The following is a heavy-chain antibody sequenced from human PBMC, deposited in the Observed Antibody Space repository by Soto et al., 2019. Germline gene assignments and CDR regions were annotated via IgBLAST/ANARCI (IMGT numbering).Heavy chain of an antibody. CDR1: GYTFTGYY. CDR3: ARDFCSGGSCYRTLDL. J-gene: IGHJ2*01. Sequence: ASVKVSCKASGYTFTGYYMHWVRQAPGQGLEWMGWINPNSGGTNYAQKFQGWVTMTRDTSISTAYMELSRLRSDDTAVYYCARDFCSGGSCYRTLDLWGRGTLVTVPS. D-gene: IGHD2-15*01. V-gene: IGHV1-2*04. CDR2: INPNSGGT.